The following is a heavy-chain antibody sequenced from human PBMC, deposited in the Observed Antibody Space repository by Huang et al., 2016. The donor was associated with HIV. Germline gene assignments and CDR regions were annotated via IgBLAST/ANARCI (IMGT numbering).Heavy chain of an antibody. Sequence: QVQLQESGPGLVKSSETLSLTCSVSGCPTTGYYWTLIRPPPGKGLEWMVYLYYIGGTKSNHSRKSRITISIDTSKNQFSLNLTSVTASDTAVYYCAKIQYTIYGVAHHWFDPWGQGTLVSVSS. CDR1: GCPTTGYY. D-gene: IGHD3-3*01. CDR3: AKIQYTIYGVAHHWFDP. CDR2: LYYIGGT. V-gene: IGHV4-59*01. J-gene: IGHJ5*02.